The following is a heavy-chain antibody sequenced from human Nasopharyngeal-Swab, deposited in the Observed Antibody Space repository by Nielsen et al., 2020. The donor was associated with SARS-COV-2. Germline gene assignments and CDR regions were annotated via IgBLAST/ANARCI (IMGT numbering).Heavy chain of an antibody. CDR3: ARDDGYDLLDY. J-gene: IGHJ4*02. CDR2: IYYSGST. CDR1: GGSISSSSYY. V-gene: IGHV4-39*07. Sequence: SETLSLTCTVSGGSISSSSYYWGWIRQPPGKGLEWIGSIYYSGSTYYNPSPKSRVTISVDTSKNQFSLKLSSVTAADTAVYYCARDDGYDLLDYWGQGTLVTVSS. D-gene: IGHD5-12*01.